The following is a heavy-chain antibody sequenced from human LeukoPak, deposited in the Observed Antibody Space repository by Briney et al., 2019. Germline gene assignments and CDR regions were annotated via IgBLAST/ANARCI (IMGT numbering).Heavy chain of an antibody. J-gene: IGHJ6*02. CDR3: ARSEYYYDSSGYSYYYYGMDV. CDR2: ISAYNGNT. CDR1: GYTFTSYG. V-gene: IGHV1-18*01. Sequence: ASVKVSCKASGYTFTSYGISWVRQAPGQGLEWMGWISAYNGNTNYAQKLQGRVTMTTDISTSTAYMELRSLRSDDTAVYYCARSEYYYDSSGYSYYYYGMDVWGQGTTVTVSS. D-gene: IGHD3-22*01.